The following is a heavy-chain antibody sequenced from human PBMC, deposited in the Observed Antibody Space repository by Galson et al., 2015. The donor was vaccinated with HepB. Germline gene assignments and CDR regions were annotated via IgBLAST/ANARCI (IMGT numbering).Heavy chain of an antibody. J-gene: IGHJ4*02. D-gene: IGHD3-22*01. V-gene: IGHV3-23*01. CDR2: ISGSGAST. CDR1: GFTFSSYA. Sequence: SLRLSCAASGFTFSSYAINWVRQAPGKGLEWVSAISGSGASTYYADSVKGRFTISRDNSKNTLYLQMNSLRAEDTAVYYCAKVRDSSGYRQPFDYWGQGALVTVSS. CDR3: AKVRDSSGYRQPFDY.